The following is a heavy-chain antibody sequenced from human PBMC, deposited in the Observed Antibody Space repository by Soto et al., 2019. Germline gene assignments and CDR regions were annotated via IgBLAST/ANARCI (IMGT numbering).Heavy chain of an antibody. CDR3: ASHYSDYPEDLNYFDY. CDR1: GGSISSSSYY. Sequence: SETLSLTCTFSGGSISSSSYYLGWIRQPPGKGLEWIGSIYYSGSTYCNPSLKSRVTISVDTSKNQFSLKLSSVTAADTAVYYCASHYSDYPEDLNYFDYWGQGTLVTVSS. V-gene: IGHV4-39*01. CDR2: IYYSGST. J-gene: IGHJ4*02. D-gene: IGHD2-21*01.